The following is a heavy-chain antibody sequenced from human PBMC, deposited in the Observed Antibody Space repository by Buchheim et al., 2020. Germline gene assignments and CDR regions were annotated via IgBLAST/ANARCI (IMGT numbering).Heavy chain of an antibody. CDR2: IDISGANT. V-gene: IGHV3-23*04. CDR1: TFTFSNHA. Sequence: LLVESGGDLVQPGGSLRLSCAASTFTFSNHAMTWVRQAPGKGLEWVASIDISGANTYYADSVRGRFSISRGNSKNPVYLQLTSLRPDDTALYYCAQELRPNDSWGPGTL. CDR3: AQELRPNDS. J-gene: IGHJ4*02.